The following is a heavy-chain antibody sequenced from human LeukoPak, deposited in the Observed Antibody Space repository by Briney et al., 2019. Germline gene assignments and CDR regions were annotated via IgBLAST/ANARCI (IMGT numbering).Heavy chain of an antibody. CDR2: IYYSGST. J-gene: IGHJ4*02. V-gene: IGHV4-39*01. D-gene: IGHD6-6*01. CDR3: ARGLAARRRGYFDY. Sequence: SETLSLTCTVSGGSISSSSYYWGWIRQPPGMGLEWIGSIYYSGSTYYNPSLKSRVTISVDTSKNQFSLKLSSVTAADTAVYYCARGLAARRRGYFDYWGQGTLVTVSS. CDR1: GGSISSSSYY.